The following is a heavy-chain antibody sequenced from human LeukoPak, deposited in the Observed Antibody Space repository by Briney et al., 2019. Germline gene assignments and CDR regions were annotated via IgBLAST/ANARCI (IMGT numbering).Heavy chain of an antibody. V-gene: IGHV3-23*01. Sequence: GGSLRLSCAASGFTFSSYAMSWVRQAPGKGLEWVSAISGGGGRTYYADSVKGRFTISRDTSKSTLYLQMNSLRAEDTAVYYCARGRYGGSYYNWFWPWGKGVLVS. CDR1: GFTFSSYA. CDR3: ARGRYGGSYYNWFWP. D-gene: IGHD1-26*01. CDR2: ISGGGGRT. J-gene: IGHJ5*02.